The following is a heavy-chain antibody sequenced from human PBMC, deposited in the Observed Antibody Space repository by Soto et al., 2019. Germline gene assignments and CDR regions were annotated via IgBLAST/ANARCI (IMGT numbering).Heavy chain of an antibody. CDR1: GFKFSNYW. CDR2: IKHDTSEA. D-gene: IGHD3-16*02. V-gene: IGHV3-7*03. Sequence: GGSLRLSCAASGFKFSNYWMSWVRQAPGKGLEWVGNIKHDTSEAHYADSVKGRFTITRDNIKNFLFLQMNGLRADDTASYYCARDGLLFAGPYRPSRFDYWGLGTLVTVSS. J-gene: IGHJ4*02. CDR3: ARDGLLFAGPYRPSRFDY.